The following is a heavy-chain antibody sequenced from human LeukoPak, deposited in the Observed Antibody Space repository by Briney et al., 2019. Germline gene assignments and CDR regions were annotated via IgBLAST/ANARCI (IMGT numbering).Heavy chain of an antibody. Sequence: ASVKVSCKASGYTFTGYYMHWVRQAPGQGLEWMGWINPNSGGTNYAQKFQGRVTMTRDTSISTAYMELSRLRSDDTAVYYCARPHYDFWSGYYLRDWFDPWGQGTLVTVSS. V-gene: IGHV1-2*02. J-gene: IGHJ5*02. CDR1: GYTFTGYY. CDR2: INPNSGGT. D-gene: IGHD3-3*01. CDR3: ARPHYDFWSGYYLRDWFDP.